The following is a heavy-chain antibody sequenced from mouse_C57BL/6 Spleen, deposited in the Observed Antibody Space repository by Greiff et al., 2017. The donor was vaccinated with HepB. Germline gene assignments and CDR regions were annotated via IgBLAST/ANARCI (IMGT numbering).Heavy chain of an antibody. J-gene: IGHJ3*01. Sequence: VQLKESGPELVKPGASVKMSCKASGYTFTDYNMHWVKQSHGKSLEWIGYINPNNGGTSYNQKFKGKATLTVNKSSSTAYMELRSLTSEDSAVYYCARSTMVTTRFAYWGQGTLVTVSA. CDR3: ARSTMVTTRFAY. CDR1: GYTFTDYN. D-gene: IGHD2-2*01. CDR2: INPNNGGT. V-gene: IGHV1-22*01.